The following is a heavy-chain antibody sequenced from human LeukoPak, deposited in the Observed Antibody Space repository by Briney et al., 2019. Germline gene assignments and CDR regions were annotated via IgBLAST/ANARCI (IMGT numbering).Heavy chain of an antibody. CDR2: ISTNSSCT. V-gene: IGHV3-21*01. Sequence: GGSLRLSCTASGYTFSSYNMNWVRQAPGKGLEWISSISTNSSCTYYAESFKGRFTISRDNAKNSLYLQMNSLRAEDTAVYYCARDSSYYYAPCWFAPCSQGTLVTVSS. CDR3: ARDSSYYYAPCWFAP. J-gene: IGHJ5*01. D-gene: IGHD3-10*01. CDR1: GYTFSSYN.